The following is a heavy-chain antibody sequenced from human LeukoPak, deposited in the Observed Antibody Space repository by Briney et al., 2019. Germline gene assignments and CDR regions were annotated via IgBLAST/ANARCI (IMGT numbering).Heavy chain of an antibody. CDR2: SGTVGDT. D-gene: IGHD2-2*01. V-gene: IGHV3-13*04. J-gene: IGHJ4*02. Sequence: TGGSLRLSCAASGFTSSAYDMHWVRQITGGGLEWVSTSGTVGDTFYSDSVKGRFTTSRENAKNSVHLQMNSLRVEDSAIYFCVRAAMPYIINGRRFDYWGQGTLVTVSS. CDR3: VRAAMPYIINGRRFDY. CDR1: GFTSSAYD.